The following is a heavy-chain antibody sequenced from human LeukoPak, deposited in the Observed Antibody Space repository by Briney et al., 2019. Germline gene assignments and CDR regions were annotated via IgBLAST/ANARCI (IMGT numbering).Heavy chain of an antibody. V-gene: IGHV3-21*01. Sequence: GGSLRLSCAASGFTFSRYNMKWVRQAPGKGLEWVSSISRTSSYIYYADSVKGRFTISRDNAQNSLYLQVNSLRVEDTAVYYCARVLETDCSGGSCYSGLDHWGQGTLVTVSS. CDR1: GFTFSRYN. D-gene: IGHD2-15*01. CDR3: ARVLETDCSGGSCYSGLDH. CDR2: ISRTSSYI. J-gene: IGHJ4*02.